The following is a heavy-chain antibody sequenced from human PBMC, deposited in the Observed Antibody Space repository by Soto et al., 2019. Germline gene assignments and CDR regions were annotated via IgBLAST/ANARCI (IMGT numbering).Heavy chain of an antibody. D-gene: IGHD3-10*01. CDR3: AKKVNSGPGSQYFDY. CDR1: GFTFSSYS. V-gene: IGHV3-23*01. Sequence: GGSLRLSCAASGFTFSSYSMSWVRQAPGKGLEWVSGFRTSGDGGTTYYADSVKGRFTISRDNSKNMLFLQMNSLRAEDTAIYYCAKKVNSGPGSQYFDYWGQGTQVTVSS. CDR2: FRTSGDGGTT. J-gene: IGHJ4*02.